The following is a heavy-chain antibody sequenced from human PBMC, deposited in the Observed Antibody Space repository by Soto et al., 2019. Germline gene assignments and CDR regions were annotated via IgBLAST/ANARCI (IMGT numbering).Heavy chain of an antibody. CDR3: ARDGVFEYSSSSAEVYFDY. Sequence: GGSLRLSCAASGFTFSSYAMHWVRQAPGKGLEWVAVISYDGSNKYYADSVKGRFTISRDNSKNTLYLQMNSLRAEDTAVYYCARDGVFEYSSSSAEVYFDYWGQGTLVTVSS. CDR1: GFTFSSYA. D-gene: IGHD6-6*01. CDR2: ISYDGSNK. J-gene: IGHJ4*02. V-gene: IGHV3-30-3*01.